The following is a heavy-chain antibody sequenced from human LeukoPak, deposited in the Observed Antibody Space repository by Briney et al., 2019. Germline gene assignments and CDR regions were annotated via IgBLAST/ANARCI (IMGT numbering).Heavy chain of an antibody. CDR3: AAGSGWKPYYYYYYMDV. V-gene: IGHV3-7*03. D-gene: IGHD6-19*01. Sequence: PGGSLRLSCVASGFTFSTYWMTWVRQAPGKGLEWVANIKQDGNQNYYVDSVRGRFTISRDNSKNSLYLQMNSLRGEDTAVYYCAAGSGWKPYYYYYYMDVWGKGTTVTVSS. CDR2: IKQDGNQN. J-gene: IGHJ6*03. CDR1: GFTFSTYW.